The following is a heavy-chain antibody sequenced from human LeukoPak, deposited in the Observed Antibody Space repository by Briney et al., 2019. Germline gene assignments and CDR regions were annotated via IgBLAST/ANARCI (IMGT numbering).Heavy chain of an antibody. V-gene: IGHV1-69*06. CDR2: IIPIFGTA. CDR1: GGTFSSYA. D-gene: IGHD5-18*01. CDR3: ARGYSYGLYWFDP. Sequence: SVKVSCKASGGTFSSYAISWVRQAPGQGLEWMGGIIPIFGTANYAQKFQGRVTITADKSTSTAYMELSSLRSEDTAVYYCARGYSYGLYWFDPWGQGTLVTVSS. J-gene: IGHJ5*02.